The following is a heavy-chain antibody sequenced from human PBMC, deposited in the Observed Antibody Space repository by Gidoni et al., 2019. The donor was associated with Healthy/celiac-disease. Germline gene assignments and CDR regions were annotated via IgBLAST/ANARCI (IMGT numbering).Heavy chain of an antibody. V-gene: IGHV3-9*01. D-gene: IGHD3-9*01. CDR3: AKGYYDILRNNWFDP. CDR2: ISWNSGSI. CDR1: GFTFADYA. J-gene: IGHJ5*02. Sequence: ELQLVESGGGLVQPGRSLRLSCASSGFTFADYAMHWVRQAQGKGLEWVSGISWNSGSIGYADSVKGRFTISRDNAKNSLYLQMNSLRAEDTALYYCAKGYYDILRNNWFDPWGQGTLVTVSS.